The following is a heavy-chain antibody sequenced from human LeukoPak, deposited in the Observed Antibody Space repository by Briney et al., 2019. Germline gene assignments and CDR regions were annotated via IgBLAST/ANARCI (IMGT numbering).Heavy chain of an antibody. CDR2: INHSGST. CDR1: GGSFSGYY. J-gene: IGHJ5*02. Sequence: SETLSLTCAVYGGSFSGYYWSGIRQPPGKGLEWIGEINHSGSTNYNPSLKSRVTISVDTSKNQFSLKLSSVTAADTAVYYCARETPYCSSTSCYGWFDPWGQGTLVTVSS. V-gene: IGHV4-34*01. D-gene: IGHD2-2*01. CDR3: ARETPYCSSTSCYGWFDP.